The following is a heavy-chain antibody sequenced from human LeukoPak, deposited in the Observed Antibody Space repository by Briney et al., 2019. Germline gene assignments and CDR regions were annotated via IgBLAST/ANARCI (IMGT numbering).Heavy chain of an antibody. J-gene: IGHJ4*02. CDR3: AAVASGSGWFSHFDY. Sequence: ASVKVSCKASGGTFSSYAISWVRQAPGQGLEWMGGIIPIFGTANYAQKFQGRVTITADESTSTAYMELSSLRSEDTAVYYCAAVASGSGWFSHFDYWGQGTLVTVSS. V-gene: IGHV1-69*13. D-gene: IGHD6-19*01. CDR1: GGTFSSYA. CDR2: IIPIFGTA.